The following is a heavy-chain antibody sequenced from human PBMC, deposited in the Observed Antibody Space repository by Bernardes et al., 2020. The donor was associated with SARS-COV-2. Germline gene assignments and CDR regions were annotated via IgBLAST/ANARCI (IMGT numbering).Heavy chain of an antibody. J-gene: IGHJ4*02. CDR1: GYTFTSYG. V-gene: IGHV1-18*01. D-gene: IGHD4-17*01. Sequence: ASVKVSCKASGYTFTSYGISWVRQAPGQGLEWMGWISAYNGTTNYAQKLQGRVTMTTDTSTSTAYMELRSLRSDDTAVYYCARWGADYGDYRLLDYWGQGTLVTVSS. CDR2: ISAYNGTT. CDR3: ARWGADYGDYRLLDY.